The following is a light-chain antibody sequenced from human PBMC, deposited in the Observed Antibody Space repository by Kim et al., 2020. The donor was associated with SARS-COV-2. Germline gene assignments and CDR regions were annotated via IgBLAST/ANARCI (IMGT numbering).Light chain of an antibody. CDR2: GKN. CDR1: GLRINY. Sequence: SSELTQDPAVSVALGQTVRMTCQGDGLRINYASWYQQKPGQAPVLVIYGKNNRPSGIPDRFSGSSSGNTASLTITGAQAEDEADYYCKSRERSAYRWVFGGGTQLTVL. V-gene: IGLV3-19*01. CDR3: KSRERSAYRWV. J-gene: IGLJ3*02.